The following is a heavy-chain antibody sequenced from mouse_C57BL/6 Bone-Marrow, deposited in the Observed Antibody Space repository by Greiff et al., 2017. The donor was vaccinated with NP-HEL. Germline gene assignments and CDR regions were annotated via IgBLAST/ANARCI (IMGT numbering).Heavy chain of an antibody. CDR3: ARRGTYYYGSRGAMDY. CDR2: IDPSDSYT. Sequence: VQLQQPGAELVRPGTSVKLSCKASGYTFTSYWMHWVKQRPGQGLEWIGEIDPSDSYTNYNQKFKGKATLTVDTSSRTAYMQLSSLTSEDSAVYYCARRGTYYYGSRGAMDYWGQGTSVTVSS. V-gene: IGHV1-59*01. CDR1: GYTFTSYW. D-gene: IGHD1-1*01. J-gene: IGHJ4*01.